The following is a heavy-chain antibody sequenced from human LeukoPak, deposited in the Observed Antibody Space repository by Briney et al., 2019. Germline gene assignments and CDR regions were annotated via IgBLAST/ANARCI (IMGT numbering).Heavy chain of an antibody. Sequence: SVKVSCKASGGTFSSYAISWVRQAPGQGLEWMGRIIPILGIANYAQKFQGRVTITADKSTSTAYMELSSLRSEDTAVYYCARVRSSSFRYFDYWGQGTLVTVSS. CDR2: IIPILGIA. D-gene: IGHD6-13*01. V-gene: IGHV1-69*04. CDR3: ARVRSSSFRYFDY. J-gene: IGHJ4*02. CDR1: GGTFSSYA.